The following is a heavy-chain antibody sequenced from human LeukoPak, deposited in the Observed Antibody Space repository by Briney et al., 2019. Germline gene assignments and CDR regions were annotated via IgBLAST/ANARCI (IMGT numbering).Heavy chain of an antibody. J-gene: IGHJ4*02. Sequence: ASVKVSCKASGYTFTGYYMHWVRQAPGQGLEWMGWINPNSGGTNYAQKFQGRVTMTRDTSISTAYMELSRLRSDDTAVHYCARHLGSYDSSGYYGDFDYWGQGTLVAVSS. CDR2: INPNSGGT. CDR1: GYTFTGYY. CDR3: ARHLGSYDSSGYYGDFDY. D-gene: IGHD3-22*01. V-gene: IGHV1-2*02.